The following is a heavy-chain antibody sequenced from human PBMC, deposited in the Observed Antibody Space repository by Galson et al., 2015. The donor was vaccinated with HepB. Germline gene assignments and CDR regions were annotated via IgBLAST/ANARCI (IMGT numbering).Heavy chain of an antibody. CDR3: ARGQRYYDFWSGYYEYYYMDV. Sequence: SVKVSCKASGYTFTSYAMHWVRQAPGQRLEWMGWINAGNGNTKYSQKFQGRVTITRDTSASTAYMELSSLRSEDTAVYYCARGQRYYDFWSGYYEYYYMDVWGKGTTVTVSS. CDR2: INAGNGNT. V-gene: IGHV1-3*01. CDR1: GYTFTSYA. D-gene: IGHD3-3*01. J-gene: IGHJ6*03.